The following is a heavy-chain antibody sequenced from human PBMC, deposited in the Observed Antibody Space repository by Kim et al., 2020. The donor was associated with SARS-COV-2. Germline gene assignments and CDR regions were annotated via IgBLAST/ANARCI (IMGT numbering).Heavy chain of an antibody. J-gene: IGHJ5*02. CDR1: GDSVSSNSAA. CDR2: TFYRSKWYY. V-gene: IGHV6-1*01. Sequence: SQTLSLTCAISGDSVSSNSAAWNWIRQSPSRGLEWLGRTFYRSKWYYEYALSVKRRITVNPDTSKNQFSLQLKSVTPEDTAVYYCVGGGGWNTCGQGTLVTVSS. D-gene: IGHD6-19*01. CDR3: VGGGGWNT.